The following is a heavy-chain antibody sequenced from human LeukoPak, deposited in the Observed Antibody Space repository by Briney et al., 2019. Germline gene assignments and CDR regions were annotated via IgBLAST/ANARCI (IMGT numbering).Heavy chain of an antibody. J-gene: IGHJ5*02. CDR3: ARGVTYYYDSSGYWFDP. CDR2: INPSGGTT. V-gene: IGHV1-46*01. Sequence: ASVKVSCKASGYTFTSSYLHWVRQAPGQGLEWMGIINPSGGTTIYAQKFQGRVTMTRDMSTSTVYMELSSLRSEDTAVYYCARGVTYYYDSSGYWFDPWGQGTLVTVSS. D-gene: IGHD3-22*01. CDR1: GYTFTSSY.